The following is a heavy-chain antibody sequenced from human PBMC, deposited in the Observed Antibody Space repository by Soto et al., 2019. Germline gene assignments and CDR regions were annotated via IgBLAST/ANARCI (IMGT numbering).Heavy chain of an antibody. V-gene: IGHV1-69*06. CDR3: ARSIVVVTAPLDAFDI. J-gene: IGHJ3*02. CDR2: IIPIFGTA. Sequence: QVQLVQSGAEVKKPGSSVKVSCKASGGTFSSYANSWVRQAPGQGLEWMGGIIPIFGTANYAQKFQGRVTITADKSTSTAYVELTSLRSEDTAVYYCARSIVVVTAPLDAFDIWGQGTMDTVSS. CDR1: GGTFSSYA. D-gene: IGHD2-21*02.